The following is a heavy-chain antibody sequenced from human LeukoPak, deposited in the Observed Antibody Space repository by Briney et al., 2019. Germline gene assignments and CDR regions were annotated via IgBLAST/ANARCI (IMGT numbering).Heavy chain of an antibody. CDR2: ISYDGSNK. V-gene: IGHV3-30*14. CDR1: GFTFNTYA. Sequence: GGSLRLSCAASGFTFNTYAMHWVRQAPGKGLEWLADISYDGSNKYYTDSVKGRFTISRDNSKNTLYLQMNSLRAEDTAVYYCARGNDGYYYYYYMDVWGKGTTVTVSS. CDR3: ARGNDGYYYYYYMDV. J-gene: IGHJ6*03.